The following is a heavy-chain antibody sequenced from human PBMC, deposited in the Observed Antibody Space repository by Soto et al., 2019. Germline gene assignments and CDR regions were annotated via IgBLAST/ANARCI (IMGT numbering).Heavy chain of an antibody. CDR1: GYSFTSYW. D-gene: IGHD3-22*01. CDR3: ASTMIADLYYYYGMDV. V-gene: IGHV5-10-1*01. J-gene: IGHJ6*04. CDR2: IDPSDSYT. Sequence: RGESLKISCKGSGYSFTSYWISWVRQMPGKGLEWMGRIDPSDSYTNYSPSFQGHVTISADKSISTAYLQWSSLKASDTDMYYCASTMIADLYYYYGMDVGGKGTTVTVSS.